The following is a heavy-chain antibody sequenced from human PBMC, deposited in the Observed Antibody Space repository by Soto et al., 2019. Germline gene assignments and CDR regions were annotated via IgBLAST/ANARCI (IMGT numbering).Heavy chain of an antibody. J-gene: IGHJ3*02. V-gene: IGHV4-31*03. CDR1: GGSISSGGYY. D-gene: IGHD6-6*01. Sequence: LSLTCTVSGGSISSGGYYWSWIRQHPGKGLEWIGYIYYSGSTYYNPSLKGRVTISVDTSKNQFSLKLSSVTAADTAVYYCARDSPVLLGIAARRRAFDIWGQGTMVTVSS. CDR2: IYYSGST. CDR3: ARDSPVLLGIAARRRAFDI.